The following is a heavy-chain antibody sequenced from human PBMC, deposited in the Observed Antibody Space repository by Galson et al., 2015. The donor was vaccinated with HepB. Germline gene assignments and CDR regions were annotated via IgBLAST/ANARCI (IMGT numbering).Heavy chain of an antibody. Sequence: SLRLSCAASGFTFSSYWMSWVRQAPGKGLEWVANIKQDGSEKYYVDSVKGRFTISRDNAKNSLYLQMNSLRAEDTAVYYCARDQGGYSSSWYPKGFDYWGQGTLVTVSS. D-gene: IGHD6-13*01. CDR1: GFTFSSYW. V-gene: IGHV3-7*03. CDR2: IKQDGSEK. CDR3: ARDQGGYSSSWYPKGFDY. J-gene: IGHJ4*02.